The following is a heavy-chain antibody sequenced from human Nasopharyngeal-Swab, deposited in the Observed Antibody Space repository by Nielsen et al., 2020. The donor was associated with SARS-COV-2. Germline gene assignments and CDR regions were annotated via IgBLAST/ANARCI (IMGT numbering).Heavy chain of an antibody. CDR3: VRDPENTRIQLWGHFDY. CDR2: ISYDGSNK. CDR1: GFTFSSYA. D-gene: IGHD5-18*01. J-gene: IGHJ4*02. V-gene: IGHV3-30-3*01. Sequence: GESLKISCAASGFTFSSYAMHWVRQAPGKGLEWVAVISYDGSNKYYADSVKGRFTISRDNSKNTLYLQMNSLRAEDTAVYYCVRDPENTRIQLWGHFDYWGQGTLVTVSS.